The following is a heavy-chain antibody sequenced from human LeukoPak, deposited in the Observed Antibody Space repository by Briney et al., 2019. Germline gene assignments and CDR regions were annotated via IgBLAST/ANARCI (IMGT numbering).Heavy chain of an antibody. V-gene: IGHV1-46*01. CDR3: AREAADSRGYYSY. Sequence: GASVKVSCNTSGYTFSNYYMHWVRQAPGQGHEWMGIINSGGGTTSYAQKFEGRVTMTRDTSTSTVYMELRSLRSEDTAVYYCAREAADSRGYYSYWGQGTLVIVSS. D-gene: IGHD3-22*01. CDR2: INSGGGTT. CDR1: GYTFSNYY. J-gene: IGHJ4*02.